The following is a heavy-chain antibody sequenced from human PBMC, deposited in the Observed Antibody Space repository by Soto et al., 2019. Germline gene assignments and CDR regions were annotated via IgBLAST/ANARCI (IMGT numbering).Heavy chain of an antibody. J-gene: IGHJ4*02. CDR3: ARGASTLIDY. V-gene: IGHV1-3*01. Sequence: QVQLVQSGAEVKKPGASVKVSCKASGYTFTSYAMHWVRQAPGQRLEWMGWINAGNGNTKYSPKFQGRVTIIRDTSASTAYMELSSLRSEDTAVYYCARGASTLIDYWGQGTLVTVSS. CDR1: GYTFTSYA. D-gene: IGHD1-26*01. CDR2: INAGNGNT.